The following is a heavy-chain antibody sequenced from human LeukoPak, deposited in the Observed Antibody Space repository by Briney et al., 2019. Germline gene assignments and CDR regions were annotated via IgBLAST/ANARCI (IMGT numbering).Heavy chain of an antibody. Sequence: GRSLRLSCVASGFTFSNYNMNWVSQAPGKGLECVSYISRSSGPIMYAESVKGRFILSRDSTKNSLSLQMNSLRTEDTAMYYCARDKPYCNSASCPYYFDYWGQGTLVTVSS. CDR1: GFTFSNYN. V-gene: IGHV3-48*01. J-gene: IGHJ4*02. CDR3: ARDKPYCNSASCPYYFDY. D-gene: IGHD2-2*01. CDR2: ISRSSGPI.